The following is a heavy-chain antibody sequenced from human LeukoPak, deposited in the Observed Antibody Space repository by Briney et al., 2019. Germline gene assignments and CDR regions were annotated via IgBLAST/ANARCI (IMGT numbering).Heavy chain of an antibody. CDR2: IYYSGST. CDR1: GGSISSSSYY. V-gene: IGHV4-39*01. J-gene: IGHJ3*02. D-gene: IGHD3-9*01. CDR3: ATPRYDILTGSGGTAFDI. Sequence: PSETLSLTCTVSGGSISSSSYYWGWIRQPPGRGLEWIGSIYYSGSTYYNPSLKSRVTISVDTSKNQFSLKLSSVTAADTAVYYCATPRYDILTGSGGTAFDIWGQGTMVTVSS.